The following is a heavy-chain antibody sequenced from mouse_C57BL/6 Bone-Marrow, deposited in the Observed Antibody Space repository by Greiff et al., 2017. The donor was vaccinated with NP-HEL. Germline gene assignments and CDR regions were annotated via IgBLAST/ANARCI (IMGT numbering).Heavy chain of an antibody. J-gene: IGHJ3*01. CDR2: ISSGGSYT. V-gene: IGHV5-6*01. D-gene: IGHD2-3*01. CDR1: GFTFSSYG. Sequence: EVQRVESGGDLVKPGGSLKLSCAASGFTFSSYGMSWVRQTPDKRLEWVATISSGGSYTYYPDRVKGRFTIDRDKAKNTLYLQMSSLKSEDTAMYYCARQWGLLRGGYGGQGTLVTVSA. CDR3: ARQWGLLRGGY.